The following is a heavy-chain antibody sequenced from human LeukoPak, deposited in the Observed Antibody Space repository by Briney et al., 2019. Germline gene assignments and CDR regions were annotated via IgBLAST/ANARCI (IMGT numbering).Heavy chain of an antibody. V-gene: IGHV3-11*01. CDR3: ARDGPALNYDILTGYPIDY. CDR1: GFAFSDYN. D-gene: IGHD3-9*01. CDR2: IDSSGDTK. J-gene: IGHJ4*02. Sequence: PGGSLRLSCAASGFAFSDYNMSWIRQAPGKGPEYISYIDSSGDTKYYTDSVKGRFTISRDNAKNSLYLQMNSLRGDDTAVYYCARDGPALNYDILTGYPIDYWGQGTLVTVSS.